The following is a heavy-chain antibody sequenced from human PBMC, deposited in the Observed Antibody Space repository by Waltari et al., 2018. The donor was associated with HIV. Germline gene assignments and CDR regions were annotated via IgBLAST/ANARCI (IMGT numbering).Heavy chain of an antibody. CDR1: GGSISSGSYY. Sequence: QVQLQESGPGLVKPSQTLSLTCTVPGGSISSGSYYWSWIRPPAGKGLEWIGRIYTSGSTNYNPSLKSRVTISVDTSKNQFSLKLSSVTAADTAVYYCARGGSYGGYYFDYWGQGTLVTVSS. V-gene: IGHV4-61*02. CDR2: IYTSGST. J-gene: IGHJ4*02. D-gene: IGHD4-17*01. CDR3: ARGGSYGGYYFDY.